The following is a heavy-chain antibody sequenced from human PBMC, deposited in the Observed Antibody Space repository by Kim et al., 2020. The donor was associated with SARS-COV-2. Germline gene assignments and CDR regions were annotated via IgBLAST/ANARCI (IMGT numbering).Heavy chain of an antibody. CDR3: ARRGYSYAHDY. D-gene: IGHD3-16*01. CDR2: IYPGDSDT. J-gene: IGHJ4*02. Sequence: GASLKISCRGFGYSFSSYWIAWVRQMPGKGLEWMGIIYPGDSDTTYSPSFQGQVTVSADKSANTVYLQWSGLRASDSAIYYCARRGYSYAHDYWGQGTLVTVSA. CDR1: GYSFSSYW. V-gene: IGHV5-51*01.